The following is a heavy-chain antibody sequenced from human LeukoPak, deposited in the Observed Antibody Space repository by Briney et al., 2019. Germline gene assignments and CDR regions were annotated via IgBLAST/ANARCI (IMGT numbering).Heavy chain of an antibody. Sequence: SETLSLTCTVSGGSISSGGHYWSWIRQHPGKGLEWIGYIYYSGSTYSNPSLKSRVTISVDTSKNQFSLKLSSVTAADTAVYYCARTIVVVAATLNWFDPWGQGTLVTVSS. D-gene: IGHD2-15*01. CDR3: ARTIVVVAATLNWFDP. CDR1: GGSISSGGHY. J-gene: IGHJ5*02. V-gene: IGHV4-31*03. CDR2: IYYSGST.